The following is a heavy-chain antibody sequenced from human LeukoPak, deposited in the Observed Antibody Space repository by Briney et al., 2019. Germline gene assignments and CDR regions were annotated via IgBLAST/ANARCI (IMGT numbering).Heavy chain of an antibody. CDR3: AVVAAAGTWSYYYMDV. CDR1: GFIFDDYG. CDR2: INWNGGST. J-gene: IGHJ6*03. Sequence: PGGSLRLSCAASGFIFDDYGMSWVRQAPGKGLEWVSGINWNGGSTGYADSVKGRFTISRDNAKNSLYLQMNSLRAEDTALYYCAVVAAAGTWSYYYMDVWGKGTTVTVSS. D-gene: IGHD6-13*01. V-gene: IGHV3-20*04.